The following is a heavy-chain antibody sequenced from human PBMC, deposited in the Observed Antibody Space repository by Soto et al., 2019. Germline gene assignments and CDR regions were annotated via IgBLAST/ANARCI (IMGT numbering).Heavy chain of an antibody. CDR3: ARRSAVAGYFDY. CDR2: IYYSGST. Sequence: QVQLQESGPGLVKPSETLSLTCTVSGGSISSYYWSWIRQPPGKGLEWIGYIYYSGSTNYNPSLKRRVTISVDTSKNQFSLKLSSVTAADTAVYYCARRSAVAGYFDYWGQGTLVTVSS. V-gene: IGHV4-59*08. D-gene: IGHD6-19*01. CDR1: GGSISSYY. J-gene: IGHJ4*02.